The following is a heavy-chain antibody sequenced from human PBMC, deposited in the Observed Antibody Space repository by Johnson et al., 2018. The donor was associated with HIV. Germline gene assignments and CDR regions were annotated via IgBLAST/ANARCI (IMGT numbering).Heavy chain of an antibody. J-gene: IGHJ3*02. CDR3: AREMNAGNDAFDI. CDR1: GFTFSSYG. Sequence: QVQLVESGGGVVQPGGSLRLSCAASGFTFSSYGMHWVRQAPGKGLEWVAVISSDGSNNYYADSVKGRFTISRDNSKNTLYLQMNSLRAEETAVYYCAREMNAGNDAFDIWGQGTMVTVSS. CDR2: ISSDGSNN. V-gene: IGHV3-30*19.